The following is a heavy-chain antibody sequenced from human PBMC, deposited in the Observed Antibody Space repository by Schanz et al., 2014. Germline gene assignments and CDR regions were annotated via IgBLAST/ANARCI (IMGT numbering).Heavy chain of an antibody. CDR2: ISASGGDT. D-gene: IGHD1-1*01. J-gene: IGHJ4*02. CDR1: GLIFSNYV. CDR3: AKIERNED. Sequence: EVQLLESGGGLVQPGGSLKLSCAASGLIFSNYVMSWVRQAPGKGLEWLSVISASGGDTYYADSVKGRFTISRDNSKNTLYLQMNSLRAEDTAVYFCAKIERNEDWGQGTLVTVSS. V-gene: IGHV3-23*01.